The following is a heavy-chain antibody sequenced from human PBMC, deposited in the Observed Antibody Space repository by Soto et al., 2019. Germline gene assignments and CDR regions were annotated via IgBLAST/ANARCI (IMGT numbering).Heavy chain of an antibody. CDR1: GGTFSSYT. J-gene: IGHJ3*02. Sequence: SVKVSCKASGGTFSSYTINWVRQAPGQGLEWMGGIIRIFGTANYAQKFQGKVTITADESTNTAYMELSSLRSEDTAVYYCARTPKTMGGLAFDIWGQGTMVTVSS. CDR2: IIRIFGTA. CDR3: ARTPKTMGGLAFDI. D-gene: IGHD3-10*01. V-gene: IGHV1-69*13.